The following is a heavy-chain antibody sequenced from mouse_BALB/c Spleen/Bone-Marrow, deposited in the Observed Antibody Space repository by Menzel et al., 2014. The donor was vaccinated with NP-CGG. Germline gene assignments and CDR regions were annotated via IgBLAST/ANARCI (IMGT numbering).Heavy chain of an antibody. Sequence: QVQLQQSTAELARPGASVKMSCKASGYTFTSYTMHWVKQRPGQGLEWIGFINPYTGYTDYNQKSKHKTALTADKSSSTAYMQLNSLTSEDSAVYHCAREFGNYFDYWGQGTTLTVSS. D-gene: IGHD2-10*02. CDR3: AREFGNYFDY. V-gene: IGHV1-4*02. CDR1: GYTFTSYT. J-gene: IGHJ2*01. CDR2: INPYTGYT.